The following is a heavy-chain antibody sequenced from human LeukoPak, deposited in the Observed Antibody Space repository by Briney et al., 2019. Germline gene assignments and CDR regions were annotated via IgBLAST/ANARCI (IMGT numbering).Heavy chain of an antibody. CDR1: GGSISSSYW. D-gene: IGHD3-10*01. Sequence: PSGTLSLTCAVSGGSISSSYWWSWIRQPPGKGLEWIGYIYYSGSSYYNPSLKSRVTISVDTSKNQFSLKLSSVTAADTAVYYCSYGSGTETFYGMDVWGQGTTVTVSS. CDR3: SYGSGTETFYGMDV. CDR2: IYYSGSS. V-gene: IGHV4-30-4*01. J-gene: IGHJ6*02.